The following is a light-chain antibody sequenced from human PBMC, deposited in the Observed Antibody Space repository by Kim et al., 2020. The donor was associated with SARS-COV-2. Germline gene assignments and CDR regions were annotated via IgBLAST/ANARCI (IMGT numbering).Light chain of an antibody. Sequence: SRGKRATLSCTASQGVASNYLAWYQQKPGQAPRLLIYAASSRATGIPDRFSGSGSGTDFTLTISRLEPEDFAVYYCQQYARTPRTFGQGTKLEI. J-gene: IGKJ2*01. CDR3: QQYARTPRT. CDR2: AAS. V-gene: IGKV3-20*01. CDR1: QGVASNY.